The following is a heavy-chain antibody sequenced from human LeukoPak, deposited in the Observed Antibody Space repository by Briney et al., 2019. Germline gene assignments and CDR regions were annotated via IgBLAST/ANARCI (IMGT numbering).Heavy chain of an antibody. CDR1: GFTFSDYY. D-gene: IGHD3-22*01. CDR2: ISSSGSTI. Sequence: GGSLRLSCAASGFTFSDYYMSWIRQAPGKGLEWVSCISSSGSTIYYADSVKGRFTISRDNAKNSLYLQMNSLRAENTAVYYCASSRDSSGYDYWGQGTLVTVSS. V-gene: IGHV3-11*01. CDR3: ASSRDSSGYDY. J-gene: IGHJ4*02.